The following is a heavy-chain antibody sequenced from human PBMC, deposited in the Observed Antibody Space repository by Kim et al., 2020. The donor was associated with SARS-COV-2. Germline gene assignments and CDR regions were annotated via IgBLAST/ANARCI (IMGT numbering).Heavy chain of an antibody. D-gene: IGHD2-2*01. CDR3: ARAVPIVVVPADNYGMDV. Sequence: SETLSLTCTVSGGSISSYYWSWIRQPPGKGLEWIGYIYYSGSTNYNPSLKSRVTISVDTSKNQFSLKLSSVSAADTALYYCARAVPIVVVPADNYGMDV. V-gene: IGHV4-59*01. CDR2: IYYSGST. J-gene: IGHJ6*01. CDR1: GGSISSYY.